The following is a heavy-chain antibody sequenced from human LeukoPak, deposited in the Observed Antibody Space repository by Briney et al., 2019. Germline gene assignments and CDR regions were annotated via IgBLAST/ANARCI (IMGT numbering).Heavy chain of an antibody. J-gene: IGHJ5*02. CDR1: GGSFSAYY. Sequence: KPSETLSLTCRVYGGSFSAYYWGWIRQTPGKGLEWVGSIYYNGDTYYNPSFKSRVSMSVDTAKNQISLILTSVTAADTAVYYCSREGYSCPNWFDTWGQGTLVTVSS. D-gene: IGHD4-11*01. CDR2: IYYNGDT. V-gene: IGHV4-39*07. CDR3: SREGYSCPNWFDT.